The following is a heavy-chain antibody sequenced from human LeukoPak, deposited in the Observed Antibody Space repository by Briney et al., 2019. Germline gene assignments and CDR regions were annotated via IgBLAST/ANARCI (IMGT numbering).Heavy chain of an antibody. J-gene: IGHJ3*02. D-gene: IGHD4-17*01. CDR1: EFTSSNYG. Sequence: GGSLRLSCAASEFTSSNYGMHWVRQAPGKGLEWVAVIWHDGKNKYYADSVKGRFTVSRDNSKNTLNLQMNSLRAEDTAVYYCAKMRTPTAHSGDAFDIWGQGTMVTVSS. CDR3: AKMRTPTAHSGDAFDI. V-gene: IGHV3-30*02. CDR2: IWHDGKNK.